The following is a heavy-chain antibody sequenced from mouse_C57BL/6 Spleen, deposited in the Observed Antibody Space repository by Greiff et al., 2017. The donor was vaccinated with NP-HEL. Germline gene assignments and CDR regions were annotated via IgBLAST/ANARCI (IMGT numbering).Heavy chain of an antibody. CDR3: AREEPYDGYSFAY. CDR1: GYTFTSYW. V-gene: IGHV1-53*01. CDR2: INPSNGGT. D-gene: IGHD2-3*01. J-gene: IGHJ3*01. Sequence: VQLQQPGTELVKPGASVKLSCKASGYTFTSYWMHWVKQRPGQGLEWIGNINPSNGGTNYNEKFKSKATLTVDKSSSTAYMQLSSLTSEDSAVYYCAREEPYDGYSFAYWGQGTLVTVSA.